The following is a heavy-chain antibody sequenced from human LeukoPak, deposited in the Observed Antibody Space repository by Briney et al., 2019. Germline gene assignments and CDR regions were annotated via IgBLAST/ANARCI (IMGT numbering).Heavy chain of an antibody. J-gene: IGHJ5*02. Sequence: SETLSLTCTVSGGSISSSSYYWGWIRQPPGKGLEWIGSIYYSGSTYYNPSLKSRVTISVDTSKNQFSLKLSSVTAADTAVYYCAVSSGNWFDPWGQGTLVTVSS. D-gene: IGHD6-19*01. CDR3: AVSSGNWFDP. CDR1: GGSISSSSYY. V-gene: IGHV4-39*01. CDR2: IYYSGST.